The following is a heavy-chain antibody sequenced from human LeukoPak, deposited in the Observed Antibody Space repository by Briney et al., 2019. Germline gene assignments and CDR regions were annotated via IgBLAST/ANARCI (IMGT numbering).Heavy chain of an antibody. CDR2: IRSNSRGI. CDR3: AKERSHAFDI. Sequence: GGSLRLSCAASGFTFNSYTMNWVRQAPGKGLESVSSIRSNSRGINYADSVKGRFTISRDNSKNTLYLQMNSLGAEDTAVYYCAKERSHAFDIWGQGTMVTVSS. J-gene: IGHJ3*02. V-gene: IGHV3-48*01. CDR1: GFTFNSYT.